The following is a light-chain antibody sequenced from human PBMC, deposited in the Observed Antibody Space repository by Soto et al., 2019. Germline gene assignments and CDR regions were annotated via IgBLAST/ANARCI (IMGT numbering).Light chain of an antibody. CDR1: QSVRGSY. J-gene: IGKJ1*01. CDR2: GAT. Sequence: EIVLTQSPGTLSLSPGERATLSCRASQSVRGSYLAWYRQRPGQAPRLLIYGATSRATGIPDRFSGSGSGTDFTLTISRLEPEDFAVYYCQQYNKWPLTFGQGTKVEIK. CDR3: QQYNKWPLT. V-gene: IGKV3-20*01.